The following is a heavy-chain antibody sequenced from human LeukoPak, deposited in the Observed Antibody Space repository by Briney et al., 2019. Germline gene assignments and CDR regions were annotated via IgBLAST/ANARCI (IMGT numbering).Heavy chain of an antibody. D-gene: IGHD2-2*01. V-gene: IGHV1-69*05. J-gene: IGHJ3*02. CDR2: IIPIFGTA. Sequence: ASVKVSCKASGGTFSSYAISWVRQAPGQGLEWMGGIIPIFGTANYAQKFQGRVTITTDESTSTAYMELSSLRSEDTAVYYCAREGGSTSSTGENDAFDIWGQGTMVTVSS. CDR1: GGTFSSYA. CDR3: AREGGSTSSTGENDAFDI.